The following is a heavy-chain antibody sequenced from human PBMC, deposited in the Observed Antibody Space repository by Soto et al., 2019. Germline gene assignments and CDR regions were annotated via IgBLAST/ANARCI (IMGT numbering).Heavy chain of an antibody. CDR2: ISYDGSNK. D-gene: IGHD1-1*01. CDR1: GFTFSSYT. V-gene: IGHV3-30-3*01. CDR3: ARAISGTVYGMDV. J-gene: IGHJ6*02. Sequence: QVQLVESGGGVVQPGRSLRLSCAASGFTFSSYTMHWVRQAPGKVLEWVALISYDGSNKYYADSVKGRFTISRDNSKNTLYLQVNSLRPDDTAVYYCARAISGTVYGMDVWGRGTTVTVSS.